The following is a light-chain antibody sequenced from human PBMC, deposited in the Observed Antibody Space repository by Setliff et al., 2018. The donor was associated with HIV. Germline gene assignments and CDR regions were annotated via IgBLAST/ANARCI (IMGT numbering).Light chain of an antibody. V-gene: IGLV6-57*01. CDR3: QSYDSNNHVI. J-gene: IGLJ2*01. Sequence: NFMLTQSHSVSESPGKTVTISCTRSSGNIATNYVQWYQQRPGSSPTTVIYEDSQRPSGVPDRFSGSIDSSSNSASLTISGLKTEDEADYYCQSYDSNNHVIFGGGTKGTV. CDR2: EDS. CDR1: SGNIATNY.